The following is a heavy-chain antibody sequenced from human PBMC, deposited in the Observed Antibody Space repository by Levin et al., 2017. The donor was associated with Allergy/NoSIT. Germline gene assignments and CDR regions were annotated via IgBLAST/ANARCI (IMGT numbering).Heavy chain of an antibody. Sequence: GGSLRLSCAASGFTFSNAWMSWVRQAPGKGLEWVGRIKSKTDGGTTDYAAPVKGRFTISRDDSKNTLYLQMNSLKTEDTAVYYCLGVLLWFGESQPETRKNNWFDPWGQGTLVTVSS. CDR2: IKSKTDGGTT. CDR3: LGVLLWFGESQPETRKNNWFDP. V-gene: IGHV3-15*01. CDR1: GFTFSNAW. D-gene: IGHD3-10*01. J-gene: IGHJ5*02.